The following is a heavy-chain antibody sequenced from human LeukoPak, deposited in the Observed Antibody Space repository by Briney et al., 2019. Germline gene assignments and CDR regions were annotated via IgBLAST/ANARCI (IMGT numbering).Heavy chain of an antibody. J-gene: IGHJ4*02. CDR3: AGRRVLDASFDY. Sequence: GGSLRLSCAASGFTVSSNYMSWVRQAPGKGLEWVSVIYSGDNTYYVESVKGRFTISRDNSKNTLVLQMNRLRAEDTAVYYCAGRRVLDASFDYWGQGTLVTVSS. CDR1: GFTVSSNY. CDR2: IYSGDNT. V-gene: IGHV3-66*02. D-gene: IGHD3-16*01.